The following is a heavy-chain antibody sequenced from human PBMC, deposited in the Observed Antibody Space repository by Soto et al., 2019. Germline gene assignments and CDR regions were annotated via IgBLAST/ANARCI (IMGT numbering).Heavy chain of an antibody. D-gene: IGHD6-13*01. V-gene: IGHV4-59*01. J-gene: IGHJ4*02. Sequence: SETLSLTCTVSGGSISSYYWSWIRQPPGKGLEWIGYIYYSGSTNYNPSLKSRVTISVDTSKNQFSLKLSSVTAADTAVYYCARDLSNYSSPGPLDYWGQGTLVTVSS. CDR2: IYYSGST. CDR1: GGSISSYY. CDR3: ARDLSNYSSPGPLDY.